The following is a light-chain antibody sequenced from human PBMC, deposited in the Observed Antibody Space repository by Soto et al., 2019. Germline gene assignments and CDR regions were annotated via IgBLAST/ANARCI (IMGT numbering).Light chain of an antibody. CDR3: AAWDESLNRVV. CDR1: SSNIGSTT. CDR2: NNN. V-gene: IGLV1-44*01. J-gene: IGLJ3*02. Sequence: QSVLTQPPSASGTPGQRVTIACSGSSSNIGSTTVKWYQQLPGTAPKLLIYNNNQRPSGVPDRFSGSKSCTSASLAISGLQSDDEADYYCAAWDESLNRVVFGGGTKLTVL.